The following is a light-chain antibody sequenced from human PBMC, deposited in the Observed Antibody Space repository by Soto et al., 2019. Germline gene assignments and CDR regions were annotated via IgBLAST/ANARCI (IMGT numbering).Light chain of an antibody. Sequence: QSVLTQPASVSGSLGQSITISCTGTSSDIGGYKYVSWYQQHPGKAPKLIISEVSNRPSGVSDRFSGSNSGNTASLTISGLQAEDEADYYCTSYSRYRVLVFGGGTKGTVL. J-gene: IGLJ3*02. CDR3: TSYSRYRVLV. CDR1: SSDIGGYKY. CDR2: EVS. V-gene: IGLV2-14*01.